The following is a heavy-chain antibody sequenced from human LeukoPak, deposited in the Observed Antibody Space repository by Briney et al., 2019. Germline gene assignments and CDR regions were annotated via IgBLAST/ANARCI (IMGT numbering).Heavy chain of an antibody. CDR3: ARNLMPGLPNYFDY. V-gene: IGHV3-30-3*01. J-gene: IGHJ4*02. CDR2: VSFDGNTK. D-gene: IGHD2-2*01. CDR1: GFTFSSFA. Sequence: GGSLRLSCAASGFTFSSFAMHWVRQAPGKGLEWVAVVSFDGNTKYYANSVKGRFTISRDNSKNTVYLQINSLRAEDTAVYYCARNLMPGLPNYFDYWGQGTLVTVSS.